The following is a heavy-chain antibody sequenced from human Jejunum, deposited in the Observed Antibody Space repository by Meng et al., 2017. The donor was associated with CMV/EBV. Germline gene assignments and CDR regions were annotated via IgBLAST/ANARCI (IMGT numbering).Heavy chain of an antibody. CDR1: SIRSSS. V-gene: IGHV4-59*01. Sequence: SIRSSSWTWFRQPPGKGLAWIGYFFYRGSTNYNASLKRRVTISVDTSKNQVSLRMTSVTAVDTAVYYCARDPTEHSSSSGYFDSWGQGTRVTVSS. J-gene: IGHJ4*02. CDR3: ARDPTEHSSSSGYFDS. CDR2: FFYRGST. D-gene: IGHD6-6*01.